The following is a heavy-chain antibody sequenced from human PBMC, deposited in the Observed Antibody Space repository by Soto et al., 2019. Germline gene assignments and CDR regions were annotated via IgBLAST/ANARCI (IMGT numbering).Heavy chain of an antibody. Sequence: GGSLRLSCEASGFTFSSYAMSWVRQAPGKGLEWVSAISGSGGSTYYADSVKGRFTISRDNSKNTLYLQMNSLRAEDTAVYYCAKGDAVGSYRYYGMDVWGQGTTVTVSS. CDR1: GFTFSSYA. V-gene: IGHV3-23*01. D-gene: IGHD1-26*01. J-gene: IGHJ6*02. CDR2: ISGSGGST. CDR3: AKGDAVGSYRYYGMDV.